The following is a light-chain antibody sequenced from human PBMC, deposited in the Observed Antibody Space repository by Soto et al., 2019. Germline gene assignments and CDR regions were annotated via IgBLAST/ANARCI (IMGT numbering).Light chain of an antibody. CDR1: QTVRNNY. CDR3: QQYGGSPQYT. Sequence: EFVLTQSPGTLSLSPGERATLSCRASQTVRNNYLAWYQQKPGQAPRLLIYGASNRATDIPDRFSGSGSGTDFTLTISRLEPEDFAVYYCQQYGGSPQYTFGQGTKLEIK. J-gene: IGKJ2*01. V-gene: IGKV3-20*01. CDR2: GAS.